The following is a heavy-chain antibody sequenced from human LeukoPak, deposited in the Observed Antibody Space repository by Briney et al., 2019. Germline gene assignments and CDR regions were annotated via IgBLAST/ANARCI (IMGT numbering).Heavy chain of an antibody. Sequence: GGSLRLSCAASGFTFSSYSMNWVRQAPGKGLEWVSSISSSSSYIYYADSVKGRFTISRDNAKNSLYLQMNRLRAEDTAVYYCASHYDILTGYYRQFDPWGQGTLVTVSS. V-gene: IGHV3-21*01. CDR2: ISSSSSYI. J-gene: IGHJ5*02. CDR3: ASHYDILTGYYRQFDP. D-gene: IGHD3-9*01. CDR1: GFTFSSYS.